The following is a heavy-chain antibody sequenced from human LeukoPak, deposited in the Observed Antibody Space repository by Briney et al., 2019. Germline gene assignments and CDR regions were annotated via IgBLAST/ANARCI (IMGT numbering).Heavy chain of an antibody. Sequence: GVSLRLSCAASGFTFSSYAMSWVRQAPGKGLERVAVISYDGRNENHAESVKGRFTISRDNSKNTLYLQMNTLRTEDTALYYCVREKYCTPTYCLHGRFYFNCWGQGTLVTVSS. J-gene: IGHJ4*02. CDR1: GFTFSSYA. CDR3: VREKYCTPTYCLHGRFYFNC. D-gene: IGHD2-8*01. CDR2: ISYDGRNE. V-gene: IGHV3-30*04.